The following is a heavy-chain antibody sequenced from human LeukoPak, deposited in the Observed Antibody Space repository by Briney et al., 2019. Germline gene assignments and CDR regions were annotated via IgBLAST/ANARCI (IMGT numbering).Heavy chain of an antibody. J-gene: IGHJ4*02. Sequence: GGSLSLSCIASGFVFSRDNMNWVRQAPGKGLEWVAHISETIYYADSVQGRFTISRDNAKNSLYLQMSNLRVDDTAMYYCVREVGRPKTSYFDSWGRGTPVTVSS. CDR3: VREVGRPKTSYFDS. CDR1: GFVFSRDN. CDR2: ISETI. V-gene: IGHV3-48*04.